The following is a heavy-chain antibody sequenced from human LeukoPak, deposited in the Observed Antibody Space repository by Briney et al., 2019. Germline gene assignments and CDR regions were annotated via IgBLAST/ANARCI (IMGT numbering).Heavy chain of an antibody. CDR3: TGSFGELSFFAH. Sequence: GGSLRLSCTASGFTFGDYAMSWVRQAPGKGLEWVGFIRSKVYGGTTEYAASVKVRFTISRNDSKSIAYLQMNSLKTEDTAVYYCTGSFGELSFFAHWGQGTLVTVSS. J-gene: IGHJ4*02. CDR1: GFTFGDYA. D-gene: IGHD3-10*01. V-gene: IGHV3-49*04. CDR2: IRSKVYGGTT.